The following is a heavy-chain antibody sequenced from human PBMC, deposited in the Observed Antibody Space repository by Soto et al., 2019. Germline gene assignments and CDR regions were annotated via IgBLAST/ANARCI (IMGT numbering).Heavy chain of an antibody. Sequence: SETLSLTCTVSGVSISSYYWSWIRQPPGKGLEWIGYIYYSGSTNYNPSLKSRVTITRDTSASTAYMELSSLRSEDTAVYYCARGGPPIDYWGQGTLVTVPQ. CDR1: GVSISSYY. V-gene: IGHV4-59*01. CDR2: IYYSGST. D-gene: IGHD3-10*01. CDR3: ARGGPPIDY. J-gene: IGHJ4*02.